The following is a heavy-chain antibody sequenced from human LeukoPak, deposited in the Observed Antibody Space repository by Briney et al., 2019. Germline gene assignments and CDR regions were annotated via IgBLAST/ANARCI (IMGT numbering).Heavy chain of an antibody. CDR3: AKAEHYDILTGYSHFDC. V-gene: IGHV3-23*01. Sequence: AGGSLRLSCAASGFIFSSYAMTWVRQAPGRGLEWVSVISGSGTSTYHADSVKGRFTVSRDNFKNTLYLQMNSLRAEDTAVYYCAKAEHYDILTGYSHFDCWGQGTLVTVSS. J-gene: IGHJ4*02. CDR1: GFIFSSYA. D-gene: IGHD3-9*01. CDR2: ISGSGTST.